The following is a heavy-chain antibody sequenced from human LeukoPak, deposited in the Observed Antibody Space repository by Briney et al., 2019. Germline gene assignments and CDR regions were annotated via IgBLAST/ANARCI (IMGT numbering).Heavy chain of an antibody. Sequence: SETLSLTCTVSGGSISSYYWSWIRQPPGKGLEWIGYIYYSGSTNYNPSLKSRVTISVDKSKNQFSLKLSSVTAADTAVYYCARGDSFAAFDIWGQGTMVTVSS. D-gene: IGHD3-9*01. CDR3: ARGDSFAAFDI. V-gene: IGHV4-59*12. J-gene: IGHJ3*02. CDR1: GGSISSYY. CDR2: IYYSGST.